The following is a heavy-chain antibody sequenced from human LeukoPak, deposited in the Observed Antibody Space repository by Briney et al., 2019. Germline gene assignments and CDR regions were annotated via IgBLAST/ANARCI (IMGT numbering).Heavy chain of an antibody. D-gene: IGHD2-8*01. V-gene: IGHV4-34*01. CDR1: GFTFSSYA. Sequence: PGGSLRLSCAASGFTFSSYAMHWIRQPPGKGLEWIGEINHSGSTNYNPSPKSRVTITVDTSKNQFSLKLSSVTAADTAVYYCARGRTRKRDIVLMVYAIPGSWFDPWGQGTLVTVSS. J-gene: IGHJ5*02. CDR3: ARGRTRKRDIVLMVYAIPGSWFDP. CDR2: INHSGST.